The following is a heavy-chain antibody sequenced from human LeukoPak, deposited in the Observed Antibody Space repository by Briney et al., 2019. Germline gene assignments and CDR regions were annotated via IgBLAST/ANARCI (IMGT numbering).Heavy chain of an antibody. CDR3: ARGPQYCSSTSCYPYYFDY. J-gene: IGHJ4*02. CDR2: IIPIFGTA. Sequence: VASVKVSCKASGGTFSSYAISWVRQAPGQGLEWMGGIIPIFGTANYAQKFQGRVTITTDESTSTAYMELSSLRSEDTAVYYCARGPQYCSSTSCYPYYFDYWGQGTLVTVSS. CDR1: GGTFSSYA. V-gene: IGHV1-69*05. D-gene: IGHD2-2*01.